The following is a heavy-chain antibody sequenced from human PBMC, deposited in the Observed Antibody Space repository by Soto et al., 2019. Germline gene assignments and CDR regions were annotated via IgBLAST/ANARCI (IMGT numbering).Heavy chain of an antibody. CDR1: GGSVSSGGYY. Sequence: SETLSLTCTVSGGSVSSGGYYWSWIRQHPGKGLEWIGYMDYSGNTLYNASLKSRVTVAVETSNDQFSVKLSSVTAADTSVYYCARKKGYRYGPHYFDYWGQGTRVTGSS. CDR3: ARKKGYRYGPHYFDY. D-gene: IGHD5-18*01. CDR2: MDYSGNT. J-gene: IGHJ4*02. V-gene: IGHV4-31*03.